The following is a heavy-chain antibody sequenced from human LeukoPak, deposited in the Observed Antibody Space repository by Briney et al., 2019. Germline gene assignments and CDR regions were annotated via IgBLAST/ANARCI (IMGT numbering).Heavy chain of an antibody. Sequence: SETLSLTCTVSGYSISSGYYWGWIRQPPGKGLEWIGSIYHSGSAYYNPSLKSRVTMSVDTSKNQFSLRLSSVTAADTAVYYCARDVGAGIAAAFDYWGQGTLVTVSS. CDR3: ARDVGAGIAAAFDY. CDR1: GYSISSGYY. V-gene: IGHV4-38-2*02. J-gene: IGHJ4*02. D-gene: IGHD6-13*01. CDR2: IYHSGSA.